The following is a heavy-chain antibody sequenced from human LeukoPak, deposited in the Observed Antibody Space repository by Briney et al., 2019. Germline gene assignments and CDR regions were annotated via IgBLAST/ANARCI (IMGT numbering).Heavy chain of an antibody. CDR1: GGSISSGSYY. D-gene: IGHD3-22*01. CDR3: ARAVITMIVPSGDWFDP. Sequence: SETLSLTCTVSGGSISSGSYYWSWIRQPAGKGLEWIGRIYTSGSTNYNPSLKSRVTISVDTSKNQFSLKLSSVAAADTAVYYCARAVITMIVPSGDWFDPWGQGTLVTVSS. CDR2: IYTSGST. J-gene: IGHJ5*02. V-gene: IGHV4-61*02.